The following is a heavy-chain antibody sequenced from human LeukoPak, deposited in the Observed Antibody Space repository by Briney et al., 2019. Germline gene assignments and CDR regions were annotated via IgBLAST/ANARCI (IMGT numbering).Heavy chain of an antibody. CDR3: AIFTFGGLIAKDL. CDR2: ISGSGDIT. CDR1: GFASGSYA. J-gene: IGHJ5*02. Sequence: DPGGSLRLSCAASGFASGSYAMSWVRQAPGKGLEWVAAISGSGDITYYADSVKGRFTISRDNPKNTLFLQMSSLRAEDTALYYCAIFTFGGLIAKDLWGQGTLVTVSS. V-gene: IGHV3-23*01. D-gene: IGHD3-16*02.